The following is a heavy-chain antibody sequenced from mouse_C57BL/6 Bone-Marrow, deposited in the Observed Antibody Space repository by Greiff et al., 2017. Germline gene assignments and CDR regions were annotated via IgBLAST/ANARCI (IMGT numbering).Heavy chain of an antibody. CDR2: ISSGGSYT. V-gene: IGHV5-6*01. J-gene: IGHJ2*01. CDR3: ARLGITTGFDY. D-gene: IGHD2-4*01. Sequence: EVQLVESGGDLVKPGGSLKLSCAASGFTFSSYGMSWVRQTPDQRLEWVATISSGGSYTYYPDSVKGRFTISTDNATNTLYLQLSSLTSEDTAMYYCARLGITTGFDYWGGGTTLTVPS. CDR1: GFTFSSYG.